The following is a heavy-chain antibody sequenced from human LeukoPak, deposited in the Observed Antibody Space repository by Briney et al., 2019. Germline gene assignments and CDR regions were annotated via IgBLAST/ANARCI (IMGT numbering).Heavy chain of an antibody. Sequence: GASVKVSCKASGYTFTSYAISWVRQAPGQGLEWMGRIIPIFGTANYAQKFQGRVTITTDESTSTAYMELSSLRSEDTAVYYCARSLVTYYYDSSGYEGHYYYYYYMDVWGKGTTVTVSS. CDR1: GYTFTSYA. V-gene: IGHV1-69*05. CDR3: ARSLVTYYYDSSGYEGHYYYYYYMDV. CDR2: IIPIFGTA. J-gene: IGHJ6*03. D-gene: IGHD3-22*01.